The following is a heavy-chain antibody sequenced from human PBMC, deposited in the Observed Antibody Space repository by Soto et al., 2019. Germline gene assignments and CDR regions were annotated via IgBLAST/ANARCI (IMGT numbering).Heavy chain of an antibody. J-gene: IGHJ4*02. CDR1: GGTFSSYS. Sequence: ASVNVSCKSSGGTFSSYSMSWVRQAPGQGLEWMGGIIPIFGTANYAQKFQGRVTITADKSTSTAYMELSSLRSEDTAVYYCASLGSDSSSSDWGQGTLVTVSS. V-gene: IGHV1-69*06. CDR3: ASLGSDSSSSD. D-gene: IGHD6-6*01. CDR2: IIPIFGTA.